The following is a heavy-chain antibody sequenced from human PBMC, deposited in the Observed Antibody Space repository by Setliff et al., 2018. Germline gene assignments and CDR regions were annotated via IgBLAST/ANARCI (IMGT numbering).Heavy chain of an antibody. V-gene: IGHV1-3*01. Sequence: ASVKVSCKASGYTFTSYAMHWVRQAPGQRLEWMGWINAGNGNTKYSQKFQGRVTITRDTSASTAYMELSSLRSEDTAVYYCARIVLLWFGESGGFDYRGQGTLVTVSS. J-gene: IGHJ4*02. CDR2: INAGNGNT. CDR1: GYTFTSYA. CDR3: ARIVLLWFGESGGFDY. D-gene: IGHD3-10*01.